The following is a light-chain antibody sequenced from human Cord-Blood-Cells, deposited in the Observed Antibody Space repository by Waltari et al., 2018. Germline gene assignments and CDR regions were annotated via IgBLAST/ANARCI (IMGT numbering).Light chain of an antibody. CDR1: QSVSSSY. J-gene: IGKJ3*01. CDR2: GAS. V-gene: IGKV3-20*01. CDR3: PPFGR. Sequence: EIVLTQSPGTLSLSPGERATLSCRASQSVSSSYLAWYQQKPGQAPRLLIYGASSRATGIPDRFSGCGSGSAFPLPLRRLGPAVFAVSYCPPFGRFGPGTKVDIK.